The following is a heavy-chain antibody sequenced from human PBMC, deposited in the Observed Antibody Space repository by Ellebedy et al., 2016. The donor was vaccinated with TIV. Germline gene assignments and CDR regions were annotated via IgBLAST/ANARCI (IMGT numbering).Heavy chain of an antibody. D-gene: IGHD6-19*01. V-gene: IGHV3-7*03. Sequence: GESLKISCIASGFTFGDYAMSWVRQAPGKGLEWVANIKQDGSEKYYVDSVKGRFTISRDNAKNSLYLQMNSLRAEDTAVYYCATGSSGWPRDAFDIWGQGTMVTVSS. CDR3: ATGSSGWPRDAFDI. CDR2: IKQDGSEK. CDR1: GFTFGDYA. J-gene: IGHJ3*02.